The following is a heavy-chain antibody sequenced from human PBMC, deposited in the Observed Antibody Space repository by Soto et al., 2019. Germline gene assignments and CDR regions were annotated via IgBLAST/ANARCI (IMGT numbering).Heavy chain of an antibody. CDR2: INGDGSST. D-gene: IGHD3-10*01. V-gene: IGHV3-74*01. Sequence: EVQLVESGGGLAQPGGSLRLSCAASGFTFSDYWIHWVRQAPGKGLMWVSRINGDGSSTTYADSVKGRFTISSDNANNTLYLQMNSLRAEDTAVYYCARGVRGHYGKDDWGQGTTVTVSS. J-gene: IGHJ6*02. CDR1: GFTFSDYW. CDR3: ARGVRGHYGKDD.